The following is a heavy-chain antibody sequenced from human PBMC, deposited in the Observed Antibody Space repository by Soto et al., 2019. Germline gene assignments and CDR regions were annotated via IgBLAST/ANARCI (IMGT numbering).Heavy chain of an antibody. J-gene: IGHJ5*02. CDR1: GGTFSSYA. CDR3: ARGLVPTMSGTYNWFDP. V-gene: IGHV1-69*06. CDR2: IIPIFGTA. Sequence: QVQLVQSGAEVKKPGSSVKVSCKASGGTFSSYAISWVRQAPGQGLEWMGGIIPIFGTANFAQKFQGRVTITADNSTSTAYMELSSMRSEDTAVYYCARGLVPTMSGTYNWFDPGGQGTLVTVSS. D-gene: IGHD5-12*01.